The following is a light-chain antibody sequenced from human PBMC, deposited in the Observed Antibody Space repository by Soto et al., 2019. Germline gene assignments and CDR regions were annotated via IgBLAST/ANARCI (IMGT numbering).Light chain of an antibody. CDR2: AAS. CDR1: QSISNN. V-gene: IGKV1-39*01. Sequence: DIQMTQSPSSLSASVGDRVTITCRASQSISNNLNWYQQQPGKAPRLLIYAASSLQSGVPSRFSGSGSGTDFTLVINSLQPEDFTTYYCQQSYRTPLTFGGGTKVEIK. J-gene: IGKJ4*01. CDR3: QQSYRTPLT.